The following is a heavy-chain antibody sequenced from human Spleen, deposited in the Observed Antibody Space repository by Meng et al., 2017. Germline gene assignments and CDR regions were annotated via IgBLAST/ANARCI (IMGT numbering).Heavy chain of an antibody. J-gene: IGHJ4*02. CDR2: INPSGGST. CDR3: ARVSASLWSGLDY. Sequence: QVQLVHSGPELKKPWASVQGSCNASGYSFTNYYIPWVRQAPGQGLEWMGIINPSGGSTWYAQKFQSRFTMTRDTSTTRVYMELTSLRSEDTAVYYCARVSASLWSGLDYWGQGTLVTVSS. CDR1: GYSFTNYY. D-gene: IGHD3-10*01. V-gene: IGHV1-46*01.